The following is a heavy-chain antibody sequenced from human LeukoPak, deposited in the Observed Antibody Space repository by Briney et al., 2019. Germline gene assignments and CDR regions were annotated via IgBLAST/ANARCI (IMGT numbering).Heavy chain of an antibody. D-gene: IGHD3-10*01. CDR3: ARARSPYYYGSGSSYYFDY. Sequence: SETLSLTCTVSGGSISSYYWGWIRQPPGKGLEWIGSIYYSGSTYYNPSLKSRVTISVDTSKNQFSLKLSSVTAADTAVYYCARARSPYYYGSGSSYYFDYWGQGALVTVSS. CDR2: IYYSGST. V-gene: IGHV4-39*01. J-gene: IGHJ4*02. CDR1: GGSISSYY.